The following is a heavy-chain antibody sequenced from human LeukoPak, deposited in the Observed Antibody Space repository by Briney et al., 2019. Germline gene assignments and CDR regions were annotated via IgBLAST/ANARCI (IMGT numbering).Heavy chain of an antibody. Sequence: GASVKVSCKASGYTFTSYVINWVRQAPGQGLEWMGRIIPIVGIANNAQKFQGRVTINADKSTSTAYMELSSLRFEDTAVYYCARGPPHGKVGAAHDAFDIWGQGTMVTVSS. D-gene: IGHD1-26*01. CDR3: ARGPPHGKVGAAHDAFDI. J-gene: IGHJ3*02. CDR1: GYTFTSYV. V-gene: IGHV1-69*04. CDR2: IIPIVGIA.